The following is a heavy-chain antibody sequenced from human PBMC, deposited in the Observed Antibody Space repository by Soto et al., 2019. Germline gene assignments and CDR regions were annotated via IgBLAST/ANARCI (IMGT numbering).Heavy chain of an antibody. D-gene: IGHD3-10*01. V-gene: IGHV4-34*01. Sequence: SETLSLTCAVYGGSFRGYYWSWIRQPPGKGLEWIGEINHSGSTNYNPSLKSRVTISVDTSKNQFSLKLSSVTAADTAVYYCASKRLWFGGWFDPWGQGTLVTVSS. CDR2: INHSGST. CDR1: GGSFRGYY. CDR3: ASKRLWFGGWFDP. J-gene: IGHJ5*02.